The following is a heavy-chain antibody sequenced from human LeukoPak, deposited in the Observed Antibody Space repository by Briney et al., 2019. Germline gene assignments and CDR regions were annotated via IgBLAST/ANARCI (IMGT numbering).Heavy chain of an antibody. V-gene: IGHV3-9*01. CDR2: ITWSSGSI. D-gene: IGHD6-19*01. CDR1: GFSFDDYA. Sequence: GGSLRLSCAASGFSFDDYAMHWVRQVPGKGLEWVSHITWSSGSIGYADSVKGRFTISRDNAKSSLHLQMNSLRVEDTALYYCVKDVGYSSGWNPDGAFDIWGQGTMVTVSS. J-gene: IGHJ3*02. CDR3: VKDVGYSSGWNPDGAFDI.